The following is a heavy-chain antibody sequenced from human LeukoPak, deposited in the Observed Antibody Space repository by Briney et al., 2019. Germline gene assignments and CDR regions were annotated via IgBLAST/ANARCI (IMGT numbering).Heavy chain of an antibody. J-gene: IGHJ5*02. CDR2: IKQDGGET. D-gene: IGHD1-26*01. Sequence: GGSLRLSCVASGFAFSSYWMSWVRQAPGKGLEWVANIKQDGGETYYMDSVKGRFTISRDNAKNSLFLQMNSLRVEDTAVYYCARLGGSDYTSWAKGTLVTVSS. CDR1: GFAFSSYW. V-gene: IGHV3-7*01. CDR3: ARLGGSDYTS.